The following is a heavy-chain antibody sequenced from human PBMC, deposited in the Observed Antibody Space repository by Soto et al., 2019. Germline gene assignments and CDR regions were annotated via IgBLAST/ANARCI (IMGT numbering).Heavy chain of an antibody. CDR3: ARYLSSGYASYYFDY. D-gene: IGHD3-22*01. J-gene: IGHJ4*02. Sequence: SETLSLTCSVSGYLISSGYYWGWVRHTPEKGLEWLGSIDYSGKTYKNPSLKSRVSASVDLSQNQFSLDLRSVTAADTAVYFCARYLSSGYASYYFDYWGQGTLVTVSS. CDR1: GYLISSGYY. CDR2: IDYSGKT. V-gene: IGHV4-38-2*01.